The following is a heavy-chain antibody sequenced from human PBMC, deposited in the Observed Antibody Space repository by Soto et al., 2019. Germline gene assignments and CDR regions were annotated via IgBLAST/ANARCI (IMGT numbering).Heavy chain of an antibody. CDR2: IYYSGSN. J-gene: IGHJ4*02. CDR1: GCSISSSSYY. D-gene: IGHD6-19*01. Sequence: QLQLQESGPGLVKPSETLSLTCTVSGCSISSSSYYWGWIRQPPGKGLEWIGSIYYSGSNYYNPSPQSRVTTSVDTPKNQFSLKLSSVTAADTAVYYCARRSAGTGYDYWCQGTLVTVSS. V-gene: IGHV4-39*01. CDR3: ARRSAGTGYDY.